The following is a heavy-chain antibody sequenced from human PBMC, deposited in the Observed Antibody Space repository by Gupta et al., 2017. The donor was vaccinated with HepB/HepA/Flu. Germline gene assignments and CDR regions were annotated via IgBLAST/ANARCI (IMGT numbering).Heavy chain of an antibody. CDR3: ARVNVSASFDY. J-gene: IGHJ4*02. D-gene: IGHD6-19*01. CDR1: GASVSSSSYF. CDR2: IYHSGTT. V-gene: IGHV4-39*02. Sequence: LQLQESGPGLVRPSETVSLTCHVSGASVSSSSYFWAWVRQPPGQTLESVGTIYHSGTTSFNPSLKGRLSMSVDTSRNQVSLKLTSVTAADTALYFCARVNVSASFDYWGQGT.